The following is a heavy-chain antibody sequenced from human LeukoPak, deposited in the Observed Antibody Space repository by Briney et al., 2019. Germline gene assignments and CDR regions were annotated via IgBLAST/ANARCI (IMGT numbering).Heavy chain of an antibody. CDR3: AKDQALWFGELLIPDY. Sequence: GGSLRLSCAASGFTFSSYAMSWVRQAPGKGLEWVSAISGSGGSTYYADSVKGRFTISRANSKNNLYLQMNSLRAEDTAVYYCAKDQALWFGELLIPDYWGQGTLVTVSS. D-gene: IGHD3-10*01. CDR2: ISGSGGST. CDR1: GFTFSSYA. J-gene: IGHJ4*02. V-gene: IGHV3-23*01.